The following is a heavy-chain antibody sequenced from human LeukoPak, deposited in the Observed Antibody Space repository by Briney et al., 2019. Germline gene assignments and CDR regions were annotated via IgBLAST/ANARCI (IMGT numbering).Heavy chain of an antibody. CDR1: GGSISSYF. CDR2: IYYSGST. Sequence: SETLSLTCTVSGGSISSYFWSWIRQPPGKGLEWTGYIYYSGSTSYNPSLKSRVTISVDTSKDQFSLKLSSLTAADTAVYYCARHAHSSSWYAFDYWGQGTLVTVSS. J-gene: IGHJ4*02. D-gene: IGHD6-13*01. V-gene: IGHV4-59*08. CDR3: ARHAHSSSWYAFDY.